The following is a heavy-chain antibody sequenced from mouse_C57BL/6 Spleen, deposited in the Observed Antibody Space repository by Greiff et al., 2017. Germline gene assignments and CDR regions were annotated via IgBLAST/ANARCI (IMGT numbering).Heavy chain of an antibody. Sequence: VQLKESGPELVKPGASVKISCKASGYSFTDYNMNWVKQSNGKSLEWIGVINPNYGTTSYNQKFKGKATLTVDKSSSTAYMQLNSLTSEDSAVYYCARSIYYDYDCPTPFDYWGPGTTLSVSS. CDR1: GYSFTDYN. CDR2: INPNYGTT. V-gene: IGHV1-39*01. CDR3: ARSIYYDYDCPTPFDY. J-gene: IGHJ2*01. D-gene: IGHD2-4*01.